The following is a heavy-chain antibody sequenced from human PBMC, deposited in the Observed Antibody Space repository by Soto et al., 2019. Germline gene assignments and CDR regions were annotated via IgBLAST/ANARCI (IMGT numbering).Heavy chain of an antibody. V-gene: IGHV1-2*02. J-gene: IGHJ4*02. CDR2: INPNSGGT. CDR1: GYTFTGYY. D-gene: IGHD6-6*01. Sequence: ASVKVSCKASGYTFTGYYMHWVRQAPGQGLEWMGWINPNSGGTNYARKFQGRVTMTRDTSISTAYMELSRLRSDDTAVYYCARGGSIAAPAGYFDYWGQGTLVTVSS. CDR3: ARGGSIAAPAGYFDY.